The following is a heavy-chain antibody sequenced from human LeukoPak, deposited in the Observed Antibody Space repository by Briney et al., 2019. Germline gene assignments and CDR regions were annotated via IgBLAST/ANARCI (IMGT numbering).Heavy chain of an antibody. D-gene: IGHD2-2*01. CDR1: GGTFSSCA. V-gene: IGHV1-18*01. J-gene: IGHJ6*03. Sequence: ASVKVSCKASGGTFSSCAISWVRQAPGQGLEWMGWISAYNGNTNYAQKLQGRVTMTTDTSTSTAYMELRSLRSDDTAVYYCARTDRYCSSTSCYPHYYMDVWGKGTTVTISS. CDR2: ISAYNGNT. CDR3: ARTDRYCSSTSCYPHYYMDV.